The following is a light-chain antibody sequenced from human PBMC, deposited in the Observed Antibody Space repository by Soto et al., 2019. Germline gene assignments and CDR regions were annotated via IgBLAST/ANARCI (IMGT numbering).Light chain of an antibody. Sequence: QSVLTKPASVSGSPGQSITISCTGTSSDIGAYKYVSWYQQHPGRAPKLMIYEVIHRPSGVSSRFSGSKSGKTASLSISGLQADYEADYYCRSYPTTRTPLFAGATKLTV. CDR1: SSDIGAYKY. CDR2: EVI. J-gene: IGLJ2*01. V-gene: IGLV2-14*01. CDR3: RSYPTTRTPL.